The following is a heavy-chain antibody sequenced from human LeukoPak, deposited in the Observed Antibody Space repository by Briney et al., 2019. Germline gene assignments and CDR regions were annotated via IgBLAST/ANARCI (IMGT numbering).Heavy chain of an antibody. J-gene: IGHJ4*02. CDR1: GFTFSSYA. Sequence: GSPRLSCAAPGFTFSSYALSWGRPAPGKGLEWVSGISGSGGSTYYADSVKGRFTISRDNSKNTLYLQLNSLRDEDTDVYYCAKGWDYYDSSPFDYWGQGTLVTVSS. D-gene: IGHD3-22*01. V-gene: IGHV3-23*01. CDR2: ISGSGGST. CDR3: AKGWDYYDSSPFDY.